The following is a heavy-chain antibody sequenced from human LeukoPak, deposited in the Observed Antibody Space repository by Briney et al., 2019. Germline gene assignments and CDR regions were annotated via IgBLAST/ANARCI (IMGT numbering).Heavy chain of an antibody. Sequence: SEALSLTCTVSGGSINSHYWSWIRQPPGKRLEWIGYIFNRGSTNYNPSLRSRVSMSVDTSRDQYSLRLSSVTAADTAIYYCASRAAGTTWYGIFDYWSQGTLVTVSS. V-gene: IGHV4-59*11. J-gene: IGHJ4*02. CDR3: ASRAAGTTWYGIFDY. CDR1: GGSINSHY. CDR2: IFNRGST. D-gene: IGHD6-13*01.